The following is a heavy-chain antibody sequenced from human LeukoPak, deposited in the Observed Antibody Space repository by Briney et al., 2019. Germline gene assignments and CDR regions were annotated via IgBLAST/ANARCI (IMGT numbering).Heavy chain of an antibody. CDR2: IYYSGST. Sequence: SETLSLTCTVSGGSISSYYWSWVRQPPGKGLEWIGYIYYSGSTNYNPSLKSRVTISVDTSKNQFSLKLSSVTAADTAVYYCAREGYMDTAGIANVFDYWGQGTLVTVSS. D-gene: IGHD5-18*01. CDR3: AREGYMDTAGIANVFDY. J-gene: IGHJ4*02. V-gene: IGHV4-59*01. CDR1: GGSISSYY.